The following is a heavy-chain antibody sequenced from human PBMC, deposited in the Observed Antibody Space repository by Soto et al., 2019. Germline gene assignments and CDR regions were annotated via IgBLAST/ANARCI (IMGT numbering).Heavy chain of an antibody. V-gene: IGHV4-34*01. CDR2: INHSGST. CDR3: ARTTAFVSGTYPPAHFDY. CDR1: GGSFSGYY. J-gene: IGHJ4*02. Sequence: PSETLSLTCAVYGGSFSGYYLSWIRQSPGKGLEWIGEINHSGSTNYTPSLKSRVTISVDTSKNQVSLKLSSVTAADTAVYYCARTTAFVSGTYPPAHFDYWGQGTRVTVYS. D-gene: IGHD3-16*01.